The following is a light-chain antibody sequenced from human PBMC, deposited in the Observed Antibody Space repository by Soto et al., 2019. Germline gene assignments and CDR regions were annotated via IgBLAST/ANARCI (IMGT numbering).Light chain of an antibody. V-gene: IGLV1-44*01. CDR3: AAWDDSLNGPV. J-gene: IGLJ2*01. CDR2: STN. CDR1: SSSVGINS. Sequence: QSVLTQPPSASETPGQRVTISCSGSSSSVGINSVSWYQQLPGAAPKVLIYSTNQRPSGVPDLFSGSKSGTSASLAISGLQPEDEADYYCAAWDDSLNGPVFGGGTKLTVL.